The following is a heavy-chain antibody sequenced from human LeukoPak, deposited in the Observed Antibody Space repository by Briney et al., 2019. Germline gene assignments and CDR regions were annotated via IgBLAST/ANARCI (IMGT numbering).Heavy chain of an antibody. V-gene: IGHV3-66*02. CDR2: IYSGGST. Sequence: GGSLRLSCAASGFTVSSNYMSWVRQAPGKGLEWVSVIYSGGSTYYADSVKGRFTISRDNSKNTLYLQMNSLRAEDTAVYYCARAPRGVVVPDGKRSAFDIWGQGTMVTVSS. D-gene: IGHD2-2*01. CDR1: GFTVSSNY. CDR3: ARAPRGVVVPDGKRSAFDI. J-gene: IGHJ3*02.